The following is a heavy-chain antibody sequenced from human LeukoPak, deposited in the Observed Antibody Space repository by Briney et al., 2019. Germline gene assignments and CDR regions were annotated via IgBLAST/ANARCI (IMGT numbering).Heavy chain of an antibody. D-gene: IGHD3-3*01. Sequence: PGGSLRLSCAASGFTFSSYWMNWVRQAPGKGLEWVATIKQDGGEKYYVDSVKGRFTISRDNAKDSLYLQMNSLRADDTAVYYCARMGVWSGYYTPESYYYYMDVWGKGTTVTVSS. CDR1: GFTFSSYW. CDR2: IKQDGGEK. CDR3: ARMGVWSGYYTPESYYYYMDV. V-gene: IGHV3-7*03. J-gene: IGHJ6*03.